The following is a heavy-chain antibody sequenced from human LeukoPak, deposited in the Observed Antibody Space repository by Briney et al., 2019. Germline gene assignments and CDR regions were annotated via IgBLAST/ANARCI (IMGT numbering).Heavy chain of an antibody. CDR2: IYYSGST. Sequence: PSETLSLTCTVSGGSISSYYWSWIRQPPGKGREWIGYIYYSGSTNYNPSLKSRVTISVDTSKNQFSLKLSSVTAADTAMYYCARESYYDSGGYYWDYWGQGTLVTVSS. CDR3: ARESYYDSGGYYWDY. D-gene: IGHD3-22*01. J-gene: IGHJ4*02. CDR1: GGSISSYY. V-gene: IGHV4-59*01.